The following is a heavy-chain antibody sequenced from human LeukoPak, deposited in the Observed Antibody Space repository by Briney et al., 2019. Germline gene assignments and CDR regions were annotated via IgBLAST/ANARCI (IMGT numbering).Heavy chain of an antibody. V-gene: IGHV4-4*07. Sequence: SETLSLTCTVSGGSISSYYWSWIRQPAGKGLEWIGRIHTSGSTNYSPSLKSRVTMSVDTSKNQFSLKLSSVTAADTAVHYCARLTVEMATKSEYYFDYWGQGTLVTVSS. CDR2: IHTSGST. CDR1: GGSISSYY. D-gene: IGHD5-24*01. J-gene: IGHJ4*02. CDR3: ARLTVEMATKSEYYFDY.